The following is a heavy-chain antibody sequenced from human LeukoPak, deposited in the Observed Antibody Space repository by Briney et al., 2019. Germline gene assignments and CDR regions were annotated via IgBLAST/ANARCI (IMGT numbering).Heavy chain of an antibody. V-gene: IGHV4-30-2*01. CDR3: ARDPLYCTNGVCYPGNFDY. J-gene: IGHJ4*02. D-gene: IGHD2-8*01. CDR1: GGSISSGGYS. Sequence: SQTLSLTCAVSGGSISSGGYSWSWLRQPPGKGLEWIGYIYHSGSTYYNPSLKSRVTISVDRSKNQFSLKLSSVTAADTAVYYCARDPLYCTNGVCYPGNFDYWGQGTLVTVSS. CDR2: IYHSGST.